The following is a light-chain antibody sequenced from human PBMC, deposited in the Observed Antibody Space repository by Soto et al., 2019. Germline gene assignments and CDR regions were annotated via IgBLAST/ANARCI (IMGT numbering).Light chain of an antibody. V-gene: IGLV6-57*01. CDR3: QSYDATKQV. CDR1: SGSIASNY. Sequence: NFMLTQPHSVSESPGKTVIISCTRSSGSIASNYVQWYQPRPGSSPTTVIYEDNQRPSGVPDRFSGSIDSSSNSASLTISGLETEDEADYFCQSYDATKQVFGGGTKLTVL. J-gene: IGLJ3*02. CDR2: EDN.